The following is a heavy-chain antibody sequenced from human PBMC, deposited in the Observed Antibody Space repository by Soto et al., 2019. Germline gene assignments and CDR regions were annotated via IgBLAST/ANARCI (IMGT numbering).Heavy chain of an antibody. D-gene: IGHD5-12*01. CDR1: GGSFSGYY. V-gene: IGHV4-34*01. J-gene: IGHJ6*02. CDR3: ARDLVATIKVYYYYYYGMDV. Sequence: PSETLSLTCADYGGSFSGYYWSWIRQPPGKGLEWIGEINHSGSTNYNPPLKSRVTISVDTSKNQFSLKLSSVTAADTAVYYCARDLVATIKVYYYYYYGMDVWGQGTTVTVSS. CDR2: INHSGST.